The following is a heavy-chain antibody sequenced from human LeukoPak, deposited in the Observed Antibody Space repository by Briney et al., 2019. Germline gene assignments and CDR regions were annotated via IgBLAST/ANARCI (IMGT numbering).Heavy chain of an antibody. J-gene: IGHJ4*02. CDR3: AKETYGY. D-gene: IGHD4-17*01. Sequence: GGSLRLSCAASGFSFSNCALSWVRQAPGKELEWVSTASGFGSGGATYYTNSVKGRFTISRDNSKNTLYLQMNSLRAEDTAVYYCAKETYGYWGQGTLVTVSS. CDR1: GFSFSNCA. V-gene: IGHV3-23*01. CDR2: ASGFGSGGAT.